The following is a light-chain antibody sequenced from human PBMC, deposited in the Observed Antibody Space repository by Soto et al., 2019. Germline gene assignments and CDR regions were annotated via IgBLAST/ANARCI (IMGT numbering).Light chain of an antibody. J-gene: IGLJ2*01. Sequence: QSVLTQPPSVSGAPGQRVSISCTGSSSNIGAGYDVHWYQQLPGTAPKLLIYGNSNRPSGVPDRFSGSKSGTSASLAITGLLAEEEADYYCQSYDRSLSGLVFGGGTKLTVL. CDR3: QSYDRSLSGLV. CDR1: SSNIGAGYD. V-gene: IGLV1-40*01. CDR2: GNS.